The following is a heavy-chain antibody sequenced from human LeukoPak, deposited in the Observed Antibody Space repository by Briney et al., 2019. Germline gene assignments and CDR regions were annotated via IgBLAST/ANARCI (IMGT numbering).Heavy chain of an antibody. Sequence: SETLSLTCTVSGGSISSGSYYWSWIRQPAGKGLEWIGRIYTSGSTNYNPSLKIRVTISVDTSKNQFSLKLSSVTAADTAVYYCAREKRDGYNYFDYWGQGTLVTVSS. D-gene: IGHD5-24*01. CDR2: IYTSGST. CDR3: AREKRDGYNYFDY. J-gene: IGHJ4*02. CDR1: GGSISSGSYY. V-gene: IGHV4-61*02.